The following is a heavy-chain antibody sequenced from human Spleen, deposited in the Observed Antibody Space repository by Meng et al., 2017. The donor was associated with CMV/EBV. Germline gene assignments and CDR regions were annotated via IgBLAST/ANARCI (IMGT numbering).Heavy chain of an antibody. CDR3: ARDNVVAGSFDF. Sequence: GSLRLSCTVSGDSVITGSHYWTWIRQPPGKGLEWIGYIYYNGITNYNASLKSRVTISADTSRKQFSLKLTSVTAADTGIYFCARDNVVAGSFDFWGQGILVTVSS. J-gene: IGHJ4*02. V-gene: IGHV4-61*01. D-gene: IGHD6-19*01. CDR2: IYYNGIT. CDR1: GDSVITGSHY.